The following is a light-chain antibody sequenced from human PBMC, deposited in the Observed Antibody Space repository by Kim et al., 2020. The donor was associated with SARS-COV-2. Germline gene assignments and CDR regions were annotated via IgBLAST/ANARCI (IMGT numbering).Light chain of an antibody. CDR1: HYITTY. Sequence: ASVGDRVTITCRTSHYITTYLHWYQQKPGEAPKLLIYAASNLQTGVPSRFSGSGSGREFTLAISSLQPEDSATYYCQQSYSTPRTFGQGTKVDIK. V-gene: IGKV1-39*01. CDR2: AAS. CDR3: QQSYSTPRT. J-gene: IGKJ1*01.